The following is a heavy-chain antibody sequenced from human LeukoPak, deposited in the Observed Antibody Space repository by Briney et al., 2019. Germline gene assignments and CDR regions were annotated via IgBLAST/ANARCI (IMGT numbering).Heavy chain of an antibody. CDR3: AKDGCSSTSRGLCSFDP. CDR2: IWYDGSNK. D-gene: IGHD2-2*01. CDR1: GFTFSSYG. V-gene: IGHV3-33*06. J-gene: IGHJ5*02. Sequence: GGSLGLSCAASGFTFSSYGMHWVRQAPGKGLEWVAVIWYDGSNKYYADSVKGRFTISRDNSKNTLYLQMNSLRAEDTAVYYCAKDGCSSTSRGLCSFDPWGQGTLVTVSS.